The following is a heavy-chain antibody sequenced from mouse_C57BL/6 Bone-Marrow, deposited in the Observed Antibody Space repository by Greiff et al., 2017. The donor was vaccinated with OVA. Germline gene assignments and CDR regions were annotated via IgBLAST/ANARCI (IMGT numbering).Heavy chain of an antibody. V-gene: IGHV1-81*01. CDR3: AREGITPYYYAMDY. D-gene: IGHD2-4*01. CDR2: IYPRSGNT. Sequence: QVQLQQSGAELARPGASVKLSCKASGYTFTSYGISWVKQRTGQGLEWIGEIYPRSGNTYYNEKFKGKATLTADKSSSTAYMELRSLTSEDSAVYFCAREGITPYYYAMDYWGQGTSVTVSS. CDR1: GYTFTSYG. J-gene: IGHJ4*01.